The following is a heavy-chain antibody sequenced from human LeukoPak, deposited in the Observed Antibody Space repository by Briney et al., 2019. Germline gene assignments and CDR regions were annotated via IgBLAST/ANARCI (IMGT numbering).Heavy chain of an antibody. CDR2: IYYSGST. J-gene: IGHJ4*02. CDR1: GGSISSGGYY. Sequence: SQTLSLTCTVSGGSISSGGYYWSWIRQHPGKGLEWIGYIYYSGSTYYNPSLKSRVTMSVDTSKNQFSLKLSSVTAADTAVYYCARGKVVAGTPGQNSWDHWGQGTLVTVSS. D-gene: IGHD6-19*01. V-gene: IGHV4-31*03. CDR3: ARGKVVAGTPGQNSWDH.